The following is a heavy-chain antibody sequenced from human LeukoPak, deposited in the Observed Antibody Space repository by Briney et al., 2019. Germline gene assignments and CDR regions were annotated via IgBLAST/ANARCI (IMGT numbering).Heavy chain of an antibody. CDR1: GFTFSSYW. CDR2: IKQDGSEK. V-gene: IGHV3-7*01. D-gene: IGHD6-19*01. J-gene: IGHJ4*02. CDR3: AREYSSGWRGAFNYFDY. Sequence: GGSLRLSCAASGFTFSSYWMSWVRQAPGKGLEWVANIKQDGSEKYYVDSVKGRFTISRDNAKNSLYLQMNSLRAEDTAVYYCAREYSSGWRGAFNYFDYWGQGTLVTVSS.